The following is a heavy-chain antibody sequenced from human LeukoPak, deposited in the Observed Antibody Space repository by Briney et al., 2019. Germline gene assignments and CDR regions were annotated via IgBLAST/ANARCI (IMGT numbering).Heavy chain of an antibody. CDR1: GGSISSYY. CDR2: IYTSGST. Sequence: PSETLSLTCTVSGGSISSYYWSWIRQPAGKGLEWIGRIYTSGSTNYNPSLKSRVTISVDTSKNQFSLKLSSVTAADTAVYYCARGRVGGYCSGGSCRRGNWFDPWGQGTLVTVSS. D-gene: IGHD2-15*01. V-gene: IGHV4-4*07. J-gene: IGHJ5*02. CDR3: ARGRVGGYCSGGSCRRGNWFDP.